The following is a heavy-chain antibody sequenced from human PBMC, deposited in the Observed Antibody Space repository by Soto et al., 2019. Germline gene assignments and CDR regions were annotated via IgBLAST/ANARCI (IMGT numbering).Heavy chain of an antibody. CDR3: ARDRLRTIFGVVNDGMDV. CDR1: GYTSTSYA. D-gene: IGHD3-3*01. V-gene: IGHV1-3*01. CDR2: INAGNGNT. J-gene: IGHJ6*02. Sequence: ASVKVSCKASGYTSTSYAMHWVRQAPGQRLEWMGWINAGNGNTKYSQKFQGRVTITRDTSASTAYMELSSLRSEDTAVYYCARDRLRTIFGVVNDGMDVWGQGTTVTVSS.